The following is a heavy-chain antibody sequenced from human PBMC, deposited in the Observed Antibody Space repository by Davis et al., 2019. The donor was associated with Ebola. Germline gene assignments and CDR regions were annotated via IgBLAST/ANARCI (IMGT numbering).Heavy chain of an antibody. V-gene: IGHV3-30*03. CDR2: ISYDGSNK. J-gene: IGHJ4*02. D-gene: IGHD1/OR15-1a*01. CDR3: VTENWYRFES. Sequence: SLKIPCASPGFTFSSYGMHWVRPAPGKGLEWVAVISYDGSNKYHADSVKGRFTISRNNAKHALDLQMNSLRNEDTAVYYCVTENWYRFESWGQGTLVTVSS. CDR1: GFTFSSYG.